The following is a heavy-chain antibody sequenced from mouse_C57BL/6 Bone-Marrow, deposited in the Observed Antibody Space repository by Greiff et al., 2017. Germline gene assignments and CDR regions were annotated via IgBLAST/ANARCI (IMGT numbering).Heavy chain of an antibody. CDR1: GYTFTSYW. CDR2: IDPSDSYT. V-gene: IGHV1-69*01. J-gene: IGHJ2*01. CDR3: ARSYYYGSCFDY. D-gene: IGHD1-1*01. Sequence: VQLQQPGAELVMPGASVKLSCKASGYTFTSYWMHWVKQRPGQGLEWIGEIDPSDSYTNYNQKFKGKSTLTVDKSSSTAYMQLSSLTSEDSAVYYCARSYYYGSCFDYWGQGTTLTVSS.